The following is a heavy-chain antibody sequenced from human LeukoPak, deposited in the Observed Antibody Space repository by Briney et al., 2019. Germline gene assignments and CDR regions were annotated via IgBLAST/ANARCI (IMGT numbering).Heavy chain of an antibody. CDR2: INPNSGGT. Sequence: ASLTVSCKASGYTFTGYYMHWVRQAPGQGLEWMGWINPNSGGTNYAQKFQGRVTMTRDTSISTAYMELSRLRSDDTAVYYCARGRIYGDSPNWFDPWGQGTLVTVSS. D-gene: IGHD4-17*01. CDR3: ARGRIYGDSPNWFDP. V-gene: IGHV1-2*02. CDR1: GYTFTGYY. J-gene: IGHJ5*02.